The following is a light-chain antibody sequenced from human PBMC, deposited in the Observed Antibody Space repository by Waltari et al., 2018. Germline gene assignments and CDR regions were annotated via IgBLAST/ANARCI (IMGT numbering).Light chain of an antibody. CDR3: CSYAGSYTFV. V-gene: IGLV2-11*01. J-gene: IGLJ7*01. CDR1: SSDVGNYNF. CDR2: YVV. Sequence: QSALTQPRSVSGSPGQSVTISCSGTSSDVGNYNFVSWYQQHPGNAPKLLIYYVVKRPSGVPDRFSGSKSGNTASLTISGLQTEDEADYYCCSYAGSYTFVFGGGTQLTVL.